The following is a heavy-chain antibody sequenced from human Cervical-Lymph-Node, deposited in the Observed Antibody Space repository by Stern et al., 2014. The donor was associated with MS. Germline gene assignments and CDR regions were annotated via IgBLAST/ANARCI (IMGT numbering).Heavy chain of an antibody. J-gene: IGHJ4*02. V-gene: IGHV3-23*04. CDR2: ISGSGTST. D-gene: IGHD5-12*01. CDR1: GFTFSSYA. Sequence: EDQLVESGGGLVQPGGSLRLSCAASGFTFSSYAMSWVRQAPGKGLEWVSAISGSGTSTYYADSVKGRFTISRDNSKNTLYLQMNSLRAEDTAVYYCANNIVATQDFDYWGQGTLVTVSS. CDR3: ANNIVATQDFDY.